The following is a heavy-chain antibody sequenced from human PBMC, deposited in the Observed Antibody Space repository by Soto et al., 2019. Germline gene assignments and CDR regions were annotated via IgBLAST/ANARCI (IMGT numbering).Heavy chain of an antibody. CDR2: ISGSGSRT. J-gene: IGHJ4*02. CDR3: AKDTIGGE. D-gene: IGHD3-10*01. V-gene: IGHV3-23*01. Sequence: EVQLLESGGGMLQPGGSLRLSCAASGFTFSSYAMTWVRQPPGKGLAWVSAISGSGSRTYYADSVKGRFTMSRDNSKNTLYLQMNSLRAEDTAIYDCAKDTIGGEWGQGTLVTVSS. CDR1: GFTFSSYA.